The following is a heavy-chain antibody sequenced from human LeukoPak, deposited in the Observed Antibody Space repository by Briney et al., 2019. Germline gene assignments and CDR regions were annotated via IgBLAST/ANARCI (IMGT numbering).Heavy chain of an antibody. Sequence: GGSLRLTCAASGFTFSSYAMHWVRQAPGKGLEWVAVISYDGSNKYYADSVKGRFTISRDNSKNTLYLQMNSLRAEDTAVYYCARDKTYDSSGPEDYWGQGTLVTVSS. D-gene: IGHD3-22*01. J-gene: IGHJ4*02. CDR2: ISYDGSNK. CDR1: GFTFSSYA. V-gene: IGHV3-30-3*01. CDR3: ARDKTYDSSGPEDY.